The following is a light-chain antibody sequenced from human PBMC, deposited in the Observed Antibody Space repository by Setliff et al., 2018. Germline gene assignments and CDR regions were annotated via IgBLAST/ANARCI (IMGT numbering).Light chain of an antibody. CDR2: STN. J-gene: IGLJ3*02. Sequence: QAVVTQEPSFAVSPGGTVTLTCGLSSGSVSTSYYPSWYQQTPGQAPRTLIYSTNTRSSGVPDRFSGSILGNKAALTITGAQADDESDYYCVLYMGSDWVFGGGTKATVL. CDR3: VLYMGSDWV. V-gene: IGLV8-61*01. CDR1: SGSVSTSYY.